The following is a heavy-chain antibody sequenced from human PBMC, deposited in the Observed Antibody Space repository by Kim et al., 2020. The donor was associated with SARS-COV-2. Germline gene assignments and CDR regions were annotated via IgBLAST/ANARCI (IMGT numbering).Heavy chain of an antibody. Sequence: ASVKVSCKASGYTFTSYAMNWVRQAPGQGLEWMGWINTNTGNPTYAQGFTGRFVFSLDTSVSTAYLRISSLKAEDTAVYYCAREKYSYGLNWCDPWGQGTLVTVSS. CDR2: INTNTGNP. CDR1: GYTFTSYA. V-gene: IGHV7-4-1*02. CDR3: AREKYSYGLNWCDP. D-gene: IGHD5-18*01. J-gene: IGHJ5*02.